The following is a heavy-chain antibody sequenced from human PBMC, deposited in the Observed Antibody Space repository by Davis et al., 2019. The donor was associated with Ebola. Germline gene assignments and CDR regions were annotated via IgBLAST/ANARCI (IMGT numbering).Heavy chain of an antibody. CDR2: INPSGGST. V-gene: IGHV1-46*01. CDR3: ARTLAAKGKDAFDI. Sequence: AASVKVSCKASGYTFTGYYIHWVRQAPGQGLEWMGIINPSGGSTTYAQKLQGRVTMTTDTSTSTAYMELRSLRSDDTAVYYCARTLAAKGKDAFDIWGQGTMVTVSS. D-gene: IGHD6-6*01. J-gene: IGHJ3*02. CDR1: GYTFTGYY.